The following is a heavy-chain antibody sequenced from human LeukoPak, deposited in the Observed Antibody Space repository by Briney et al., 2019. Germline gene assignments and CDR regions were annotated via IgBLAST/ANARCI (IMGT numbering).Heavy chain of an antibody. CDR3: ARSLRHCTSTSCSLYYYMDV. D-gene: IGHD2-2*01. CDR1: GFTLSSYA. V-gene: IGHV3-23*01. CDR2: ISGSGDST. Sequence: PGGSLRLSCAASGFTLSSYAMSWVRQAPGKGLECVSSISGSGDSTYNADTVKGRFTISRDNSKKTLFLQMTSLRDGDTAVYYCARSLRHCTSTSCSLYYYMDVWGKGTTVTVSS. J-gene: IGHJ6*03.